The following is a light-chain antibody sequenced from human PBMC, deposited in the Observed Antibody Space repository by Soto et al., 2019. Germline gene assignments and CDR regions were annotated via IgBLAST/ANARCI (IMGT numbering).Light chain of an antibody. V-gene: IGKV3-15*01. CDR1: QSVSSN. CDR3: QQYNNWPPMYT. J-gene: IGKJ2*01. CDR2: GAS. Sequence: EIVMTQSPATLSVSPGERATLSCRASQSVSSNLAWYQQKPGQAPRLLIYGASTRATGIPARFSGCGCGTEFTLTISSLQSEDFAVYYCQQYNNWPPMYTFGQGTKLEIK.